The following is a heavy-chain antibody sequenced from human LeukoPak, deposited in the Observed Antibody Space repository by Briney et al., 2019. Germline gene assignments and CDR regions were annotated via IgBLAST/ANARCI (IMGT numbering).Heavy chain of an antibody. CDR1: GFTFSSYW. J-gene: IGHJ4*02. CDR3: ARDPSTYYYDSSGYYVGY. Sequence: PGGSLRLSCAASGFTFSSYWMSWVRRAPGKGLEWVANIKQDGSEKYYVDSVKGRFTISRDNAKNSLYLQMNSLRAEDTAVYYCARDPSTYYYDSSGYYVGYWGQGTLVTVSS. V-gene: IGHV3-7*01. D-gene: IGHD3-22*01. CDR2: IKQDGSEK.